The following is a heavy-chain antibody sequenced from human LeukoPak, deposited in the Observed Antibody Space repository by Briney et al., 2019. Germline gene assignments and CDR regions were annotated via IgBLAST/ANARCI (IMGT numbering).Heavy chain of an antibody. V-gene: IGHV3-23*01. CDR1: GITLSNYG. CDR2: ISDTGGRT. CDR3: AKRGVVIRVILVGFHKQAYYFDS. Sequence: GGSLRLSCAVSGITLSNYGMTWVRQAPGKGLEWVAGISDTGGRTNYADSVKGRFTISRDNPKNTLYLQMNSLRAEDTAVYFCAKRGVVIRVILVGFHKQAYYFDSWGQGALVTVSS. D-gene: IGHD3-22*01. J-gene: IGHJ4*02.